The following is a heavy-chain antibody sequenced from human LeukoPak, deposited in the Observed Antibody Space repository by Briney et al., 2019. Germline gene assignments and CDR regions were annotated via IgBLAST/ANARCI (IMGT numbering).Heavy chain of an antibody. J-gene: IGHJ4*02. Sequence: SQTLSLTCAISGDSVSSNSAAWNWIRQSPSRGLEWLGRTYYRSKWYNDYTVYAVSVKSRITINPDTSKNQFSLQLSSVTPEDTAVYYCARENTLVRGVINPLDYWGQGTLVTVSP. CDR3: ARENTLVRGVINPLDY. V-gene: IGHV6-1*01. D-gene: IGHD3-10*01. CDR1: GDSVSSNSAA. CDR2: TYYRSKWYN.